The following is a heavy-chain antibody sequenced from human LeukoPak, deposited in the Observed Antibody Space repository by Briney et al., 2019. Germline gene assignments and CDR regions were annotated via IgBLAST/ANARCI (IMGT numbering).Heavy chain of an antibody. J-gene: IGHJ5*02. Sequence: ASVTVSFQASVYTFTIYYMHLVRQAPGQGLEWMGIINPSGGSTSYAQKFQGRVTMTSDTSTSTVYMELSSMRSEDTAVSYCARDPDLVKGYGSGSYYNFWLDLWGQGTLVTVSS. CDR3: ARDPDLVKGYGSGSYYNFWLDL. CDR1: VYTFTIYY. CDR2: INPSGGST. V-gene: IGHV1-46*01. D-gene: IGHD3-10*01.